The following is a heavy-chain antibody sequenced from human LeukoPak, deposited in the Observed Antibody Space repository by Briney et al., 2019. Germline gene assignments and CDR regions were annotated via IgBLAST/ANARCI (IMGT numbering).Heavy chain of an antibody. J-gene: IGHJ4*02. Sequence: GGSLRPSCAASGFSVRTTYMSWVRQAPGKGLEWVSVLYTGGGTDHADSVKGRFTISRDNSKNTLSLQMNSLRVEDTAIYYCTRSGYRHPYHFDSWGQGTLVTVSS. V-gene: IGHV3-53*01. CDR1: GFSVRTTY. D-gene: IGHD3-22*01. CDR3: TRSGYRHPYHFDS. CDR2: LYTGGGT.